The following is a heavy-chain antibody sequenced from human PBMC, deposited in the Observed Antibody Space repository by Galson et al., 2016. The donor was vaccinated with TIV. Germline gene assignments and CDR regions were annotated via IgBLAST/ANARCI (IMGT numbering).Heavy chain of an antibody. Sequence: SLRPSCAASGFSFGDYAMHWVRQAPGKGLEWVSGINWNSGSVDFADSVKGRFTISRDNAKNSLYLQMNSLRGEDTALYYCAKAKSIFGVVPHRAFDVWVQGTTVTVSS. CDR2: INWNSGSV. V-gene: IGHV3-9*01. CDR3: AKAKSIFGVVPHRAFDV. D-gene: IGHD3-3*01. CDR1: GFSFGDYA. J-gene: IGHJ3*01.